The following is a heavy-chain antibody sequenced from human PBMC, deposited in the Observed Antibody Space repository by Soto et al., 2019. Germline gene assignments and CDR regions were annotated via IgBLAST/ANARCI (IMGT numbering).Heavy chain of an antibody. CDR2: INPGSGST. J-gene: IGHJ4*02. D-gene: IGHD2-21*01. CDR1: GYTFTNSY. CDR3: ARDPIGGETYYGPFDY. V-gene: IGHV1-46*01. Sequence: ASVKVSCKASGYTFTNSYIHWVRQAPGQGLEWMGIINPGSGSTRYAQNFQGRAAVTRDTSTSTVYMELSGLRSEDTAVYYCARDPIGGETYYGPFDYWGQGTLVTVSS.